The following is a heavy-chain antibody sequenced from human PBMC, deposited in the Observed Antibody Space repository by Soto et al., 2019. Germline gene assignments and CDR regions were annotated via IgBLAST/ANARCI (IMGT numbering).Heavy chain of an antibody. CDR2: ISSSSSTI. CDR1: GFTFSSYS. Sequence: EVQLVESGGGLVQPGGSLRLSCAASGFTFSSYSMNWVRQAPGKGLEWVSYISSSSSTIYYADSVKGRFTISRDNAKNSLYLQMNSLRADDTAVYYCAREDYSNSHYYYYMDVRGKGTTVTVSS. J-gene: IGHJ6*03. CDR3: AREDYSNSHYYYYMDV. V-gene: IGHV3-48*01. D-gene: IGHD4-4*01.